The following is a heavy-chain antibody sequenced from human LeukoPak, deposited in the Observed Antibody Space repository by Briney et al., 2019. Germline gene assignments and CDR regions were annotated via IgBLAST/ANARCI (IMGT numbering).Heavy chain of an antibody. CDR1: GGSFSGYY. Sequence: PSETLSLTCAVYGGSFSGYYWSWIRQPPGKGLEWIGEINHSGSTNYNPSLKSRVTISVDTSKNQFSLKLSSVTAADTAVYYCARSLWSGYYGAWFDPWGQGTLVTVSS. V-gene: IGHV4-34*01. D-gene: IGHD3-3*01. CDR3: ARSLWSGYYGAWFDP. CDR2: INHSGST. J-gene: IGHJ5*02.